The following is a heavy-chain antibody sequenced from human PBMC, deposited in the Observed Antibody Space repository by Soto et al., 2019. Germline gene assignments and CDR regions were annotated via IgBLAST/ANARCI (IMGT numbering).Heavy chain of an antibody. CDR2: IGSSGAFT. J-gene: IGHJ6*03. D-gene: IGHD6-25*01. Sequence: GGSLRLSCAASGFTFRSYAMSWVRQAPGKGLEWVSLIGSSGAFTYYADSVKGRFTISRDNSKNTLYLQMSSLRAEDTAVYYCAKDAAAVYYMYVWGKGTTVTVSS. V-gene: IGHV3-23*01. CDR3: AKDAAAVYYMYV. CDR1: GFTFRSYA.